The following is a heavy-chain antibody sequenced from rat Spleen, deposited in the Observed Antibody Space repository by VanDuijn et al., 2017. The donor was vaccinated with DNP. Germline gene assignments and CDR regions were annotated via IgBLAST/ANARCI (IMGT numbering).Heavy chain of an antibody. D-gene: IGHD1-2*01. J-gene: IGHJ4*01. V-gene: IGHV2-63*01. CDR3: TRDPQHSSYIYYYVMDA. Sequence: QVQLKESGPGLVQPSETLSLTCTVSGFSLTSYSVSWVRQPSGKGPEWMGRMWYDGDTAYNSALKSRLSISRDTSKNQVFLKRDRLQTDDTGTYYCTRDPQHSSYIYYYVMDAWGQGASVTVSS. CDR1: GFSLTSYS. CDR2: MWYDGDT.